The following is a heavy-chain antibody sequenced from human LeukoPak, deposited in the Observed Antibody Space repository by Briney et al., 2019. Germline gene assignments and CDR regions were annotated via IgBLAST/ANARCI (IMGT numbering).Heavy chain of an antibody. V-gene: IGHV4-59*01. CDR1: GGSISSYY. D-gene: IGHD3-3*01. CDR2: IYYSVST. Sequence: SETLSLTCTVSGGSISSYYWSWIRQPPGKGLEWIGYIYYSVSTNYNPSLKSRVTISVDTSKNQFSLKLSSVTAADTAVYYCARLEWLLSPGWFDPWGQGTLVPVSS. CDR3: ARLEWLLSPGWFDP. J-gene: IGHJ5*02.